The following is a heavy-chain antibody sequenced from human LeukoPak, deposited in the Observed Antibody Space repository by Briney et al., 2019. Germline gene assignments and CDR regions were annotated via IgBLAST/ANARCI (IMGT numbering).Heavy chain of an antibody. Sequence: GGSLRLSCAASGFTFSSYAMSWVRQAPGKGLEWVSAISGSGGSTYYADSVKGRFTITRDNSKNTLYLQMNSLRAEDTAVYYCAKEWSGGYSGYDPSPGFDYWGQGTLVTVSS. D-gene: IGHD5-12*01. J-gene: IGHJ4*02. CDR2: ISGSGGST. CDR3: AKEWSGGYSGYDPSPGFDY. CDR1: GFTFSSYA. V-gene: IGHV3-23*01.